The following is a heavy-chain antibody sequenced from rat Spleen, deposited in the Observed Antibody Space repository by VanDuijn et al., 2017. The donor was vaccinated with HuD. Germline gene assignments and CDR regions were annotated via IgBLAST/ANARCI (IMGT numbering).Heavy chain of an antibody. J-gene: IGHJ2*01. V-gene: IGHV5-17*01. Sequence: EVQLVESGGGLVQPGRSLKLSCAASGFTFSDYAMAWVRQAPKAGLEWVATISYDGDSTNYRDSVKGRFTISRDNTKSTLCLQMDSLRSEDTATYYCAREAGIPFHYFDYWGQGVKVTVSS. D-gene: IGHD1-4*01. CDR2: ISYDGDST. CDR3: AREAGIPFHYFDY. CDR1: GFTFSDYA.